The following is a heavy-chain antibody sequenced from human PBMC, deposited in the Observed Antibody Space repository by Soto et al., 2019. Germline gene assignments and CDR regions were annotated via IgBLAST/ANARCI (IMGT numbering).Heavy chain of an antibody. Sequence: GESLKISCTGSGYNFNTYWIGWVRQMPGKGLEWMGIIYPGDFDTRYSQSFQGHLTMSVDKSINTAYLQWSSLETSDTAMYYCARLLGYSYGYQECFDYWGKGTPVTVSS. V-gene: IGHV5-51*01. J-gene: IGHJ4*02. CDR3: ARLLGYSYGYQECFDY. CDR2: IYPGDFDT. CDR1: GYNFNTYW. D-gene: IGHD5-18*01.